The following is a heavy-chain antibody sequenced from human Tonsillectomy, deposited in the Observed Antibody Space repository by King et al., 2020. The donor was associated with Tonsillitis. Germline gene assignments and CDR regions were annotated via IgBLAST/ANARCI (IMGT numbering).Heavy chain of an antibody. CDR1: GGSISSGGYS. CDR2: IYHSGST. CDR3: ARDGGYFDY. Sequence: LQLQESGSGLVKPSQTLSLTCAVSGGSISSGGYSWSWIRQPPGKGLEWIGYIYHSGSTYYNPSLESRVTISVDRSKNQFSLKLSSVTAADTAVYYCARDGGYFDYWGQGTLVTVSS. D-gene: IGHD4-23*01. V-gene: IGHV4-30-2*01. J-gene: IGHJ4*02.